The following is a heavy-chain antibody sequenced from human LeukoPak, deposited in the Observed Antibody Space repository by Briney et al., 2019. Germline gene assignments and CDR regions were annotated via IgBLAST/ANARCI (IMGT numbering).Heavy chain of an antibody. D-gene: IGHD2-21*01. J-gene: IGHJ4*02. V-gene: IGHV4-59*02. Sequence: PSETLSLTCTVSGGSVTTSFWSWIRQPPGKGLEWIGYIYYSGSTNYNPSLKSRVTISVDTSKNQFSLKLSSVTAADTAVYYCARTKEAYCGGDCPFDYWGQGTLVTVSS. CDR2: IYYSGST. CDR1: GGSVTTSF. CDR3: ARTKEAYCGGDCPFDY.